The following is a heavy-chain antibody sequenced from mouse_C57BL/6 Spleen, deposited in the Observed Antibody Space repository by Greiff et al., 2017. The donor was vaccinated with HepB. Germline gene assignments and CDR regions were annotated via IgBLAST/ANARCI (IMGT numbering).Heavy chain of an antibody. CDR1: GYTFTSYW. J-gene: IGHJ4*01. V-gene: IGHV1-61*01. D-gene: IGHD2-1*01. CDR2: IYPSDSET. Sequence: QVQLQQPGAELVRPGSSVKLSCKASGYTFTSYWMDWVKQRPGQGLEWIGNIYPSDSETHYNQKFKDKATLTVDKSSSPAYMQLSSLTSEDSAVYDCAREGGNGAMDDWGQGTSVTVSS. CDR3: AREGGNGAMDD.